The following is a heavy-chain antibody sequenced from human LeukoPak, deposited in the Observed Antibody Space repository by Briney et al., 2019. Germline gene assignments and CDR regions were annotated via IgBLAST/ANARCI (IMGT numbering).Heavy chain of an antibody. D-gene: IGHD6-19*01. V-gene: IGHV3-30*18. CDR1: GFTFSSYG. CDR3: ANLFSGNASDI. CDR2: ISYDGSNK. J-gene: IGHJ3*02. Sequence: PGRSLRLSCAASGFTFSSYGMHWVRQAPGKGLEWVAVISYDGSNKYYADSVKGRFTISRDNSKNTLYLQMNSLRAEDTAVYYCANLFSGNASDIWGQGTMVTVSS.